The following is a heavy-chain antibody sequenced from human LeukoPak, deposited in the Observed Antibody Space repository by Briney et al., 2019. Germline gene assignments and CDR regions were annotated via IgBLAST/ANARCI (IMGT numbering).Heavy chain of an antibody. J-gene: IGHJ5*02. CDR2: IYHSGST. CDR3: ARPRILYQNWFDP. Sequence: SETLSLTSAVSGGSISSSNWWSWVRQPPGKGLEWIGEIYHSGSTNYNPSLRSRVTISVDKSKNQFSLKLSSVTAADTAVYYCARPRILYQNWFDPWGQGTLVTVSS. D-gene: IGHD2-15*01. CDR1: GGSISSSNW. V-gene: IGHV4-4*02.